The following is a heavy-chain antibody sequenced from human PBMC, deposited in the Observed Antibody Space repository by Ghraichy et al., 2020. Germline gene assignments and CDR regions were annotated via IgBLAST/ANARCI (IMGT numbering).Heavy chain of an antibody. CDR2: INDSGSI. J-gene: IGHJ5*02. CDR3: ARVGLSKNWTPVYWFDP. Sequence: SQTLSLTCAVYGGSFSDYDWTWIRQPPGKGLEWIGEINDSGSIDYNPSLKSRVSISLDTSKNQFSLKLSSVTAADTAVYYCARVGLSKNWTPVYWFDPWGQGTLVIVSS. V-gene: IGHV4-34*01. CDR1: GGSFSDYD. D-gene: IGHD1-1*01.